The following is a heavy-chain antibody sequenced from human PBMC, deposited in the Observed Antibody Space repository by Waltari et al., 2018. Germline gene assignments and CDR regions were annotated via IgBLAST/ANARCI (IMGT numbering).Heavy chain of an antibody. CDR1: GVSITSNRHY. CDR2: VSYSGTT. CDR3: ATYIGASVGTTAFDV. V-gene: IGHV4-39*01. J-gene: IGHJ3*01. Sequence: QLQLQESGPRLVRPSETLSLICRVSGVSITSNRHYWAWIRQSPGQGLECIGTVSYSGTTYISPSLKSRVSVSIDTSKTQVSLILGSVTAADMAVYYCATYIGASVGTTAFDVWGQGTMVTVSS. D-gene: IGHD1-1*01.